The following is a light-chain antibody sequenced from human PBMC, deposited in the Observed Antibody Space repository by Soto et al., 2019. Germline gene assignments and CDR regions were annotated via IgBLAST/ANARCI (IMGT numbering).Light chain of an antibody. J-gene: IGLJ1*01. CDR2: SNN. CDR3: ATWDVSLSDYV. V-gene: IGLV1-44*01. CDR1: SSNIESNT. Sequence: QSVLTQPPSASGTPGQRVTISCSGSSSNIESNTVNWYQQVPGTAPKVLIYSNNQRPSGVPDRFSGSKSGTSASLAISGLQSEDEADYYCATWDVSLSDYVFGTGTQLTVL.